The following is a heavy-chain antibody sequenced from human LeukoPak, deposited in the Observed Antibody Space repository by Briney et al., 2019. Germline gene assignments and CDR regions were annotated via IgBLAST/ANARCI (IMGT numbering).Heavy chain of an antibody. CDR3: AREGVDWNHSVYYFDY. CDR2: INPNSGDT. Sequence: ASVKVSCKASGYTFTGYYMHWVRQAPGQGLEWMGWINPNSGDTHYAQKFQGRVTMTRDTSISTAYMELSRLRSDDTAVYYCAREGVDWNHSVYYFDYWGQGTLVTVSS. V-gene: IGHV1-2*02. D-gene: IGHD1-1*01. CDR1: GYTFTGYY. J-gene: IGHJ4*02.